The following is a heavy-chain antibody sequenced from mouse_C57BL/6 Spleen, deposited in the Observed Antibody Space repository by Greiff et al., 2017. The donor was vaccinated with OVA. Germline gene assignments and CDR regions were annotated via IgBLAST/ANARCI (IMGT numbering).Heavy chain of an antibody. J-gene: IGHJ4*01. V-gene: IGHV1-22*01. D-gene: IGHD6-5*01. Sequence: VQLQQSGPELVKPGASVQMSCKASGYPFTDYNMHWVQQSHGKSLELIGYINPNNGGTSSNQKFKGKATLTVNKSSSTAYMELRSLTSEDSAVYYCAPYDYDAIDYWGQGTSVTVSS. CDR2: INPNNGGT. CDR1: GYPFTDYN. CDR3: APYDYDAIDY.